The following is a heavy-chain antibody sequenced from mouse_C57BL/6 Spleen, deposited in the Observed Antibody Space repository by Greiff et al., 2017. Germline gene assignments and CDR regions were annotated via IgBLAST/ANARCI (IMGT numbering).Heavy chain of an antibody. CDR2: IDPETGGT. CDR1: GYTFTDYE. D-gene: IGHD1-1*01. CDR3: TREGDYYGSSPFAY. V-gene: IGHV1-15*01. Sequence: QVQLQQSGAELVRPGASVTLSCKASGYTFTDYEMHWVKQTPVHGLEWIGAIDPETGGTAYNQKFKGKAILTADKSSSTAYMELRSLSSEDSAVYYCTREGDYYGSSPFAYWGQGTLVTVSA. J-gene: IGHJ3*01.